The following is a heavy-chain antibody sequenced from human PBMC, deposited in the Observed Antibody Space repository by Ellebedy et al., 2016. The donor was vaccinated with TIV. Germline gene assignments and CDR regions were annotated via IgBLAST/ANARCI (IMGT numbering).Heavy chain of an antibody. CDR1: GGSIKIDPYY. V-gene: IGHV4-39*07. J-gene: IGHJ3*02. CDR3: ARILPVTYSTAFDI. CDR2: IYSSGLN. Sequence: MPSETLSLTCTVSGGSIKIDPYYWGWIRQPQGKGLEWVGSIYSSGLNFSSPSLKSRATISVDTSTNQFSLNLKSVTAADTAVYFCARILPVTYSTAFDIWGPGTKVTISS. D-gene: IGHD2/OR15-2a*01.